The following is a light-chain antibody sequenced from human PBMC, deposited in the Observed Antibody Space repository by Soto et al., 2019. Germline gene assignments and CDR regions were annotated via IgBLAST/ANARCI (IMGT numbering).Light chain of an antibody. V-gene: IGLV2-14*01. CDR3: SSYTSSSPYV. Sequence: QSALTQPASVSGSPGQSSTISCAGTSSDVGGYNYVSWYQQHPGKAPKLMIYEVSNRPSGVSNRSSGSKSGNTASLTISGLQAEDEADYYCSSYTSSSPYVFGTGTKLTVL. J-gene: IGLJ1*01. CDR1: SSDVGGYNY. CDR2: EVS.